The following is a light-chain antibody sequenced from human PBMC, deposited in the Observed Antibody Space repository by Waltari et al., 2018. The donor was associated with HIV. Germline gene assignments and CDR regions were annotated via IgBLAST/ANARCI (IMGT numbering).Light chain of an antibody. CDR1: TSDFDTFKF. CDR3: SSYSARGFVA. J-gene: IGLJ3*02. CDR2: EVY. Sequence: HSALTQPASVSGSPGQSITISCPGPTSDFDTFKFVSWYQQSPGRAPKLIIFEVYSRPSGVSERFSGSKSGDTASLTISALRAEDEADYFCSSYSARGFVAFGGGTKVTVL. V-gene: IGLV2-14*01.